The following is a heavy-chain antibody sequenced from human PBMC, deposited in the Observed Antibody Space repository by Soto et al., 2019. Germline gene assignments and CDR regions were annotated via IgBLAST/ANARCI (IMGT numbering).Heavy chain of an antibody. Sequence: QVQLVQSGAEVMMPGASVTVSCETSGGIFITYGLSWVRQAPGKGLEWMGGIIPFLRTTNHAQKFQGRVTVTADQSTSTVLLELSDTPLEDTAPYHCAGKTAHRSTSWRSLQPENFDCWCQLNLVSDSS. CDR2: IIPFLRTT. V-gene: IGHV1-69*01. CDR3: AGKTAHRSTSWRSLQPENFDC. J-gene: IGHJ4*02. CDR1: GGIFITYG. D-gene: IGHD1-1*01.